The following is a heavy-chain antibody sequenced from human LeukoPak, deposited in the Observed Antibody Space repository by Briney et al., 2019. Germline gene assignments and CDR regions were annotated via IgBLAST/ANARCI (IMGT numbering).Heavy chain of an antibody. D-gene: IGHD1-26*01. V-gene: IGHV3-72*01. CDR2: IKNKANSYIT. CDR1: GFTFSDHF. Sequence: PGGSLRLSCAASGFTFSDHFMDWVRQASGKGLEWVGRIKNKANSYITQYAASMEGRFTISRDDSKNSLYLQMSSPKTEDTAMYYCASIRGTLGYWGQGTVVTVSS. CDR3: ASIRGTLGY. J-gene: IGHJ4*02.